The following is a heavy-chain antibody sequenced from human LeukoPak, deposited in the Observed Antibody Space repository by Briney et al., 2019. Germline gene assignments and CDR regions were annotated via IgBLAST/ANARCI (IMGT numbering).Heavy chain of an antibody. J-gene: IGHJ4*02. Sequence: ASVKVSCKASGYTFSSSYMHWVRQAPGQGLEWMGIINPSGGTTIYAQRFQGRGTMTRDTSTSTGYIELSSLRSEDTAVYYCARKERELLLAYWGQGTLVTVSS. CDR2: INPSGGTT. CDR3: ARKERELLLAY. CDR1: GYTFSSSY. D-gene: IGHD1-26*01. V-gene: IGHV1-46*01.